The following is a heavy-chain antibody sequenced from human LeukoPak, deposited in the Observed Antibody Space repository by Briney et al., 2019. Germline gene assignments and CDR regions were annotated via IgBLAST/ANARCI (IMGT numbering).Heavy chain of an antibody. CDR3: ARGYSSPYYFDY. D-gene: IGHD6-13*01. J-gene: IGHJ4*02. CDR1: GYSISSGYY. CDR2: IYHSGST. V-gene: IGHV4-38-2*01. Sequence: SETLSLTCAVSGYSISSGYYWGWIRQPPGKGLEWIGSIYHSGSTYYNPSLKSRVTISVDTSKNQFSLKLSSVTAADTAVYYCARGYSSPYYFDYWGRGTLVTVSS.